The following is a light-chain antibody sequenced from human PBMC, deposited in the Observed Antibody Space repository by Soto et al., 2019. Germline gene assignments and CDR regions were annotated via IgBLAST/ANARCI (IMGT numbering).Light chain of an antibody. CDR1: SSDVGGYNY. J-gene: IGLJ3*02. CDR2: DVS. CDR3: CSYAGSHWV. Sequence: QSVLTQPRSVSGSPGQSGTISCTGTSSDVGGYNYVSWYQQHPGKAPKLMIYDVSKRPSGVPDRFSGSKSGNTASLTISGLQAEDEADYYCCSYAGSHWVFGGGTKLTVL. V-gene: IGLV2-11*01.